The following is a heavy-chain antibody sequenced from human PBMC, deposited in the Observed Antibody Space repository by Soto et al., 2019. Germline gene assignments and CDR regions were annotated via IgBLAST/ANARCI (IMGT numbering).Heavy chain of an antibody. D-gene: IGHD6-25*01. J-gene: IGHJ6*03. V-gene: IGHV4-59*08. CDR3: ARTGGSIAAYYYYYYMDV. CDR1: GGSISSYY. Sequence: QVQLQESGPGLVKPSETLSLTCTVSGGSISSYYWSWIRQPPGKGLEGIGYIYYSGSTNYNPSLKSRVTISVDTSKNQFSLKLSSVTAADTAVYYCARTGGSIAAYYYYYYMDVWGKGTTVTVSS. CDR2: IYYSGST.